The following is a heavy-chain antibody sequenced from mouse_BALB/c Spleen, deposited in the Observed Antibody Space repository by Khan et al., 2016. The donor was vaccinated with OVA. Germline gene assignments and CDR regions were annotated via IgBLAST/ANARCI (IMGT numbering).Heavy chain of an antibody. CDR1: GYTFTNYW. CDR3: TRWATWFFDV. J-gene: IGHJ1*01. CDR2: IYPGVGYI. D-gene: IGHD3-1*01. V-gene: IGHV1-63*02. Sequence: VQLQESGAELVRPGTSVKTSCKASGYTFTNYWLGWVKQRPGHGLEWIGVIYPGVGYINYNEKFKGKATLTAGSSSSTTYIQLSSLTSEDSAVYFCTRWATWFFDVWGAGTTVTVSS.